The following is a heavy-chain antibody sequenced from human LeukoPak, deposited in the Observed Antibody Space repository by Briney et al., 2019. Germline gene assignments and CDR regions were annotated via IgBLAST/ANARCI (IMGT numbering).Heavy chain of an antibody. Sequence: SETLSLTCTVSGGSISSYYWSWIRQPPGKGLEWIGYIYYSGYTNYNPSLKSRVTISVDTSKNQFSLKLSSVTAADTAVYYCAKTTMVRGTYYMDVWGKGTTVTISS. CDR2: IYYSGYT. V-gene: IGHV4-59*01. CDR1: GGSISSYY. CDR3: AKTTMVRGTYYMDV. D-gene: IGHD3-10*01. J-gene: IGHJ6*03.